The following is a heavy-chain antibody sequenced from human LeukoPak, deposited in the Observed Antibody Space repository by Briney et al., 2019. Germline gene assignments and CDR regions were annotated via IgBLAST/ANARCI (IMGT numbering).Heavy chain of an antibody. V-gene: IGHV3-23*01. D-gene: IGHD1-1*01. Sequence: GGSLSLSCAASGFTFSSYAMSWVRQAPGKGLEWVSAISGSGGSTYYADSVKGRFTISRDNSKNTMYLQMNSLRAEDTAVYYCAKALEPSVYAFDIWGQATMVTVSS. CDR1: GFTFSSYA. J-gene: IGHJ3*02. CDR3: AKALEPSVYAFDI. CDR2: ISGSGGST.